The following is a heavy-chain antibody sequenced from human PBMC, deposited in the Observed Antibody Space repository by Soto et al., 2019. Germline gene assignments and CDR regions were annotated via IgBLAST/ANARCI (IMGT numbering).Heavy chain of an antibody. CDR1: GFTFSSYS. J-gene: IGHJ3*02. D-gene: IGHD3-3*01. CDR3: AKDVLRFEWLPDAFDI. Sequence: GGSLRLSCAASGFTFSSYSMSWVRQAPGKGLEWVSGFRTSGDGGTTYYADSVKGRFTISRDNAKNSLYLQMNSLRAEDTALYYCAKDVLRFEWLPDAFDIWGQGTMVTVSS. CDR2: FRTSGDGGTT. V-gene: IGHV3-23*01.